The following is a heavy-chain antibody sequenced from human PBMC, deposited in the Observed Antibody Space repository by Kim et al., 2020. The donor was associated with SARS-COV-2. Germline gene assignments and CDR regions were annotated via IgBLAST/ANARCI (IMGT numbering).Heavy chain of an antibody. CDR1: GGSISSGGYY. D-gene: IGHD3-16*02. CDR3: ARDRSHDYVWGSYRYIDY. J-gene: IGHJ4*02. CDR2: IYYSGST. V-gene: IGHV4-31*03. Sequence: SETLSLTCTVSGGSISSGGYYWSWIRQHPGKGLEWIGYIYYSGSTYYNPSLKSRVTISVDTSKNQFSLKLSSVTAADTAVYYCARDRSHDYVWGSYRYIDYWGQGTLVTVSS.